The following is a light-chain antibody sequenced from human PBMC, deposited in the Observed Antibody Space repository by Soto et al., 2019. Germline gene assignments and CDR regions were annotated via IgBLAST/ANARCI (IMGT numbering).Light chain of an antibody. CDR1: QSVSSN. CDR2: GAS. CDR3: QQYNNWPLT. Sequence: EIVMTQSPATLSVSPGERATLSCRASQSVSSNLAWYQQKPGQAPRLLIYGASTRATGIPARFSGSGSGTEVTLTISSLQSEDCAVYYCQQYNNWPLTFGGGTKGEIK. V-gene: IGKV3D-15*01. J-gene: IGKJ4*01.